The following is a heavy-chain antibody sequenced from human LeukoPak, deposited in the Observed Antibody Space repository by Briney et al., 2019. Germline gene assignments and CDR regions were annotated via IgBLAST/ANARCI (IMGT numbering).Heavy chain of an antibody. CDR1: GFTDSSNY. V-gene: IGHV3-66*02. J-gene: IGHJ3*02. D-gene: IGHD3-10*01. CDR3: ARDRSEVTMVRGVIPGAFDI. CDR2: IYSGGST. Sequence: TGGSLRLSCAASGFTDSSNYMSWVRQAPGKGLEWVSVIYSGGSTYYADSVKGRFTISRDNSKNTLYLQMNSLRAEDTAVYYCARDRSEVTMVRGVIPGAFDIWGQGTMVTVSS.